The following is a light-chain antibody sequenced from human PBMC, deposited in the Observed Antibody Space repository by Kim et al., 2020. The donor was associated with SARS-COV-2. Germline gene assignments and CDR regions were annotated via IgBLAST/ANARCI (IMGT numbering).Light chain of an antibody. CDR1: QGISSY. J-gene: IGKJ2*01. V-gene: IGKV1-27*01. Sequence: ASSGDRGPITGRASQGISSYLAWYQQKPGKVPRLLIYAASTLQSGVPSRFRGSGSGTDLTLTISSLQPEDVATYYCQKYNSAPYTCGQGTKLEI. CDR2: AAS. CDR3: QKYNSAPYT.